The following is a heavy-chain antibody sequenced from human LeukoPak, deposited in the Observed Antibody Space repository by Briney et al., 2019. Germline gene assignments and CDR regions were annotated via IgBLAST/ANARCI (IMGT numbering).Heavy chain of an antibody. CDR3: ARAPTSRGDNWFDP. CDR2: IYYSGST. Sequence: TLSLTCTVSGGSISSGGYYWSWIRQHPGKGLEWIGYIYYSGSTYYNPSLKSRVTISVDTSNNQFSLKLNSVTAADTAVYYCARAPTSRGDNWFDPWGQGTLVTVSS. CDR1: GGSISSGGYY. D-gene: IGHD6-25*01. V-gene: IGHV4-31*03. J-gene: IGHJ5*02.